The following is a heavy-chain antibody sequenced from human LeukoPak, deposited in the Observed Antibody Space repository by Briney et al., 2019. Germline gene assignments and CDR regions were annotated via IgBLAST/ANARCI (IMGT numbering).Heavy chain of an antibody. Sequence: SETLSLTCTVSGGSISSYSWSWIRQPPGKGLEWIGYIYYSGSTNYNPSLKSRVTMSVDTSKNQFSLKLSSVTAADTAVYYCARAWYYDSLAYGMDVWGQGTTVTVSS. CDR3: ARAWYYDSLAYGMDV. V-gene: IGHV4-59*01. J-gene: IGHJ6*02. CDR2: IYYSGST. D-gene: IGHD3-22*01. CDR1: GGSISSYS.